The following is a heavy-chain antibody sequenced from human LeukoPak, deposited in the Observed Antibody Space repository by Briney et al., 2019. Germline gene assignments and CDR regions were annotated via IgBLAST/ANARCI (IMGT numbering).Heavy chain of an antibody. CDR1: GFTFDDYA. D-gene: IGHD6-13*01. Sequence: GGSLRLSCAASGFTFDDYAMHWVRQAPGKGLEWVSGISWNSGSIGYADSVKGRFTISRDNAKNSLYLQMNSLRAEDTAVYYCAKASYSSSWYMDYWGQGTLVTVSS. CDR3: AKASYSSSWYMDY. J-gene: IGHJ4*02. V-gene: IGHV3-9*01. CDR2: ISWNSGSI.